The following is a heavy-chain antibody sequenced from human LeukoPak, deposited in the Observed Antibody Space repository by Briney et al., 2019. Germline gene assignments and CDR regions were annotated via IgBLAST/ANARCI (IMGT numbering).Heavy chain of an antibody. J-gene: IGHJ4*02. D-gene: IGHD3-3*01. CDR1: GGSISSGDYY. CDR3: ARHGRDDTIFGVVTGVDY. Sequence: SQTLSLTCTVSGGSISSGDYYWSWIRQPPGKGLEWIGSIYYSGSTYYNPSLKSRVTISVDTSKHQFSLKLSSVTAADTAVYYCARHGRDDTIFGVVTGVDYWGQGTLVTVSS. CDR2: IYYSGST. V-gene: IGHV4-39*01.